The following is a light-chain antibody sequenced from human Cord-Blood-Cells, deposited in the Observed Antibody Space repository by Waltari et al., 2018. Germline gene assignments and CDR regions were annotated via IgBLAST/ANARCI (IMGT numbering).Light chain of an antibody. J-gene: IGKJ4*01. CDR3: QQRSNWFL. CDR2: DAP. CDR1: QSVSSY. V-gene: IGKV3-11*01. Sequence: EIVLTQSPATLSLSPGERATISCRASQSVSSYLAWYQQKPGQAPRLLIYDAPNRATGIPARFSGSGSGTDFTLTISSLEPEDFAVYYCQQRSNWFLFGGGTKVEIK.